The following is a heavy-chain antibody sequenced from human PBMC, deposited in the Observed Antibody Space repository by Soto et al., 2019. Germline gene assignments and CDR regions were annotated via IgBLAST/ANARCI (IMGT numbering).Heavy chain of an antibody. Sequence: PSETLSLTCTVSGGSISSGGYYWSWIRQHPGKGLEWIGYIYYSGSTYYNPSLKSRVTISVDTSKNQFSLKLSSVTAADTAVYYCARMYYYGSRFFDYWGQGTLVTVSS. D-gene: IGHD3-10*01. CDR3: ARMYYYGSRFFDY. V-gene: IGHV4-31*03. CDR2: IYYSGST. CDR1: GGSISSGGYY. J-gene: IGHJ4*02.